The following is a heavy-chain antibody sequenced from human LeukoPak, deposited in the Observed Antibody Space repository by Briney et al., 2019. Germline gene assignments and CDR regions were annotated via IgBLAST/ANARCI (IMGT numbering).Heavy chain of an antibody. D-gene: IGHD5-18*01. Sequence: GGSLRLSCAASGFTFTSYEMNWVRQSPGKGLEWVSYISSIGSTIYYADSVKGRFTISRDNAKNSLYLQMNSLRAEDTALYYCARDRYTVMVMGYYGMDVWGKGTTVTVSS. CDR2: ISSIGSTI. V-gene: IGHV3-48*03. CDR3: ARDRYTVMVMGYYGMDV. J-gene: IGHJ6*04. CDR1: GFTFTSYE.